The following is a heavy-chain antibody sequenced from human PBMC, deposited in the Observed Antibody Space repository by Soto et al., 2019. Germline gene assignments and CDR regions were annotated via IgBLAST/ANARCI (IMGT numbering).Heavy chain of an antibody. CDR2: IFHDGTA. CDR3: ARLVYDTRLNYMHFDF. Sequence: SETLSLTCAVSGVSISSGNWWTWVRQTPQRGLEYIGEIFHDGTANYCPSFERRVAISVDTSKNQFSLKLTSVTAADTAIYFCARLVYDTRLNYMHFDFWGQGALVTVSS. V-gene: IGHV4-4*02. J-gene: IGHJ4*02. D-gene: IGHD2-8*01. CDR1: GVSISSGNW.